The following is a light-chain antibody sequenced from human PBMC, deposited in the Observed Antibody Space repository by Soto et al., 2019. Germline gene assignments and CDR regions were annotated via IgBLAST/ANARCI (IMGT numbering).Light chain of an antibody. CDR1: QSVSSNY. CDR2: GAS. V-gene: IGKV3-20*01. Sequence: EIVLTQSPGTLSLSPGERATLSCRASQSVSSNYLAWYQQKPGQAPRLLIYGASSRATGIPDRFSGSGSGTDFTLTISRLEPEDFAVYYWQQYGSPPPRTFGQGTKLEIK. J-gene: IGKJ2*01. CDR3: QQYGSPPPRT.